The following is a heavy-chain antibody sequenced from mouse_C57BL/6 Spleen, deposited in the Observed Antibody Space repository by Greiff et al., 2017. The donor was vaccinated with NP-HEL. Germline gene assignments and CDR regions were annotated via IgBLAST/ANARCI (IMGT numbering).Heavy chain of an antibody. Sequence: QVQLKQSGPELVKPGASVKLSCKASGYTFTSYDINWVKQRPGQGLEWIGWIYPRDGSTKYNEKFKGKATLTVDTSSSTAYMELHSLTSEDSAVYFCARSGYSNYPYYFDYWGQGTTLTVSS. V-gene: IGHV1-85*01. CDR1: GYTFTSYD. CDR3: ARSGYSNYPYYFDY. J-gene: IGHJ2*01. D-gene: IGHD2-5*01. CDR2: IYPRDGST.